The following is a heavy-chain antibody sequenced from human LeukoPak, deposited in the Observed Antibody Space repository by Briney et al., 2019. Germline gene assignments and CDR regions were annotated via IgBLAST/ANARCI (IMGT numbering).Heavy chain of an antibody. CDR2: VSRSSSYI. D-gene: IGHD3-16*01. V-gene: IGHV3-21*06. Sequence: GGSLRLSCAASGFTFSSYSMNWVRQAPGKGLEWVAVVSRSSSYIYYEDSVKGRFTISRDNAKNSLYLQMNGLRAEDTAVYYCARGGNYFDFWGQGTLVTVSS. CDR1: GFTFSSYS. CDR3: ARGGNYFDF. J-gene: IGHJ4*02.